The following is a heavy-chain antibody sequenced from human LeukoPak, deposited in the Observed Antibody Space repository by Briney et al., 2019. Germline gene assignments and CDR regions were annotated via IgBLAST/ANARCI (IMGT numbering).Heavy chain of an antibody. Sequence: KSGGSLRLSCAASGFTFSNHAMSWVRQAPGKGLEWIGEINHSGSTNYNPSLKSRVTISVDTSKNQFSLKLSSVTAADTAVYYCARGRTEWIQLWYYYYMDVWGKGTTVTVSS. CDR2: INHSGST. CDR1: GFTFSNHA. CDR3: ARGRTEWIQLWYYYYMDV. J-gene: IGHJ6*03. V-gene: IGHV4-34*01. D-gene: IGHD5-18*01.